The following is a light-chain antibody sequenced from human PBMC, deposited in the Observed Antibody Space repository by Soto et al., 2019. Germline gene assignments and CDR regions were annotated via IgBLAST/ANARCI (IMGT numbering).Light chain of an antibody. Sequence: QSALTQPASVSGSPGQSITISCTGTSSDVGGYNYVSWYQQDPGKAPKVMIYDVSNRPSGVSHRFSASKSGNTASLTISGLQADDEDDYYCISDTTSGNYVLGTGTTLTVL. V-gene: IGLV2-14*01. J-gene: IGLJ1*01. CDR1: SSDVGGYNY. CDR3: ISDTTSGNYV. CDR2: DVS.